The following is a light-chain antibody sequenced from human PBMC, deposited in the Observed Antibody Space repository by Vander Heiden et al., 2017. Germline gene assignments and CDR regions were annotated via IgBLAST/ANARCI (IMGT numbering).Light chain of an antibody. Sequence: EIVMTQSPATLSVSPGARVPLPCSASQSVSINSAWYQQKPGQAPRLLIYVASTRATGIPARFSGSGSGTEFTLTISSLQSDDSAVYYCQQDNNWPRTFGHGTKVEIK. CDR3: QQDNNWPRT. CDR2: VAS. J-gene: IGKJ1*01. V-gene: IGKV3-15*01. CDR1: QSVSIN.